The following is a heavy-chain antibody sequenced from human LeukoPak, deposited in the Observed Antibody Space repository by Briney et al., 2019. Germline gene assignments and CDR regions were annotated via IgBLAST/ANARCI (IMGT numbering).Heavy chain of an antibody. J-gene: IGHJ4*02. CDR2: ISGSGGST. Sequence: GGSLRLSCAASGISFSGSAMHWVRQAPGKGLEWVSGISGSGGSTYYADSVKGRFTISRDNSKNTLYLQMNSLRAEDTAVYYCAKSDYDTRPYYLDYWGQGTLVTVSS. V-gene: IGHV3-23*01. D-gene: IGHD3-22*01. CDR1: GISFSGSA. CDR3: AKSDYDTRPYYLDY.